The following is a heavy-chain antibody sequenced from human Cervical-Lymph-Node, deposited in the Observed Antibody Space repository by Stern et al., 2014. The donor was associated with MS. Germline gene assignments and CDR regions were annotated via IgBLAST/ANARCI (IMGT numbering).Heavy chain of an antibody. D-gene: IGHD3-22*01. J-gene: IGHJ3*02. CDR3: VRRRDSDSYDTFDI. CDR2: IYPDDSDT. CDR1: GYSFSNFW. V-gene: IGHV5-51*01. Sequence: DQLVESGAEVKKPGESLKISCKTSGYSFSNFWIGWVRQKPGKGLEWMGIIYPDDSDTTYSPSFQGQVTISADESISTACLQWRGLKASDTAMYYCVRRRDSDSYDTFDIWGQGTMLIVSS.